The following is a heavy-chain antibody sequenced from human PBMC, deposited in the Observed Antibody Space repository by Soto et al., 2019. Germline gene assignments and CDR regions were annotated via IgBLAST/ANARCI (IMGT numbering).Heavy chain of an antibody. D-gene: IGHD6-13*01. V-gene: IGHV5-51*01. CDR2: IYPGDSDT. J-gene: IGHJ5*02. CDR3: ARHISEWQQLGGRFDP. CDR1: GYSFTSYW. Sequence: GESLKISCKGSGYSFTSYWIGWVRQMPGKGLEWMGIIYPGDSDTRYSPSFQGQVTISADRSISTAYLQWSSLKASDTAMYYCARHISEWQQLGGRFDPWGQGTLVTVSS.